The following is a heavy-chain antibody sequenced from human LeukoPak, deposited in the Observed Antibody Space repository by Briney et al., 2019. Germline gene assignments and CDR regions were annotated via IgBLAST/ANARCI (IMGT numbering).Heavy chain of an antibody. J-gene: IGHJ4*02. CDR3: ARKRLDYGDIDY. CDR1: GGSFSSYY. V-gene: IGHV4-39*01. Sequence: SETLSLTCAVYGGSFSSYYWGWIRQPPGKGLEWIGSIYYSGSTYYNPSLKSRVTISVDTSKNQFSLKLSSVTAADTAVYYCARKRLDYGDIDYWGQGTLVTVSS. D-gene: IGHD4-17*01. CDR2: IYYSGST.